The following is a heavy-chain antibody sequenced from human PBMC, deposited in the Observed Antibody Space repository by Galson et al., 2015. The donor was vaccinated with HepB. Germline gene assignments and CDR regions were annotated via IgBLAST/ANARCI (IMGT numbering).Heavy chain of an antibody. V-gene: IGHV3-53*01. CDR1: GFTVSSNY. J-gene: IGHJ3*02. D-gene: IGHD1-26*01. CDR2: IYSGGST. Sequence: SLRLSCAASGFTVSSNYMSWVRQAPGKGLEWVSVIYSGGSTYYADSVKGRFTISRDNSKNTLYLKMNSLRAEDTAVYYCARLLSGSYSGAFAIWGQWTMVTVSS. CDR3: ARLLSGSYSGAFAI.